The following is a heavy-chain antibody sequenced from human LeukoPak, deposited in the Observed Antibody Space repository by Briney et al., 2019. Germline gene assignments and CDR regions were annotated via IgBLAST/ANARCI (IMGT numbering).Heavy chain of an antibody. V-gene: IGHV4-38-2*02. D-gene: IGHD5-18*01. CDR1: GYSISSGYY. CDR2: IYHSGST. Sequence: PSETLSLTCTVSGYSISSGYYWGWTRQPPGKGLEWIGSIYHSGSTYYNPSLKSRVTMSLDTSKNQFSLKLTSVTAADTAVYYCARGRGYNYAFPFDYWGQGTLVTVSS. CDR3: ARGRGYNYAFPFDY. J-gene: IGHJ4*02.